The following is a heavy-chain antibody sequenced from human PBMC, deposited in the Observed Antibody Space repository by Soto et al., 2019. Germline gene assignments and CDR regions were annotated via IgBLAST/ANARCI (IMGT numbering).Heavy chain of an antibody. J-gene: IGHJ4*02. D-gene: IGHD6-19*01. CDR3: AGVAV. CDR1: GFTFSNYW. V-gene: IGHV3-7*05. CDR2: IKVDGSEK. Sequence: EVQLVESGGGLVQPGGSLRLSCAASGFTFSNYWMSWVRQAPAKGLEWVANIKVDGSEKYYVDSVKGRFTISRDNAKNSLYLQMNSLRAEDTAVYYCAGVAVRGQGTLVTVSS.